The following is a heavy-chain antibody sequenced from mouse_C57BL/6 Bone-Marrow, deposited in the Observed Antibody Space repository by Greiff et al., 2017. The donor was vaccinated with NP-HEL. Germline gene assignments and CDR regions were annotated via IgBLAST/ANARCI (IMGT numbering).Heavy chain of an antibody. CDR1: GFSFNTYA. D-gene: IGHD1-1*01. J-gene: IGHJ3*01. V-gene: IGHV10-1*01. CDR3: VRGGSSPAWFAY. CDR2: IRSKSNNYAT. Sequence: EVKLVESGGGLVQPKGSLKLSCAASGFSFNTYAMNWVRQAPGKGLEWVARIRSKSNNYATYYADSVKDRFTISRDDSESMLYLQMNNLKTEDTAMYYCVRGGSSPAWFAYWGQGTLVTVSA.